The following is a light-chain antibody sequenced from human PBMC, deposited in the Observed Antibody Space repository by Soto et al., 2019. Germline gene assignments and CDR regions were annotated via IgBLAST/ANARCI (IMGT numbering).Light chain of an antibody. CDR1: SSDVGGYNY. CDR2: EVS. J-gene: IGLJ1*01. Sequence: QSVLTQPASVSGSPGQSITISCTGTSSDVGGYNYVSWYQQHPGKAPKLMIYEVSNRPSGVSNRFSGSKSGNTASLPISGLQAEDEADYYCSSYTSSSTLSYVFGTGTKVTVL. CDR3: SSYTSSSTLSYV. V-gene: IGLV2-14*01.